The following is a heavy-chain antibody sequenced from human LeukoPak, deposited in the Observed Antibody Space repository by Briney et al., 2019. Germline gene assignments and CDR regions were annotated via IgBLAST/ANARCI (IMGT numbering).Heavy chain of an antibody. CDR2: IYHSGST. V-gene: IGHV4-4*02. Sequence: SGTLSLTCAVSGASISSNNWWWSWVRQPPGKGLEWIGEIYHSGSTNYNPSLKSRVTMSVDTSKNQFSLKLSSVTAADTAVYYCARDLRDPGNYYMDVWGKGTTVTVSS. D-gene: IGHD1-26*01. CDR1: GASISSNNW. J-gene: IGHJ6*03. CDR3: ARDLRDPGNYYMDV.